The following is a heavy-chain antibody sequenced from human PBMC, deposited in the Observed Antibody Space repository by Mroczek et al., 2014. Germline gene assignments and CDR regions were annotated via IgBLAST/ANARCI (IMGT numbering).Heavy chain of an antibody. Sequence: QVQLQESGPGLVKPSETLSLTCTVSGGSISSSSYYWGWIRQPPGKGLEWIGSIYYSGSTYYNPSLKSRVTISVDTSKNQFSLKLSSVTAADTAVYYCARRGIQLGRDYWGQGTLVTVSS. V-gene: IGHV4-39*01. CDR2: IYYSGST. CDR3: ARRGIQLGRDY. D-gene: IGHD5-18*01. J-gene: IGHJ4*02. CDR1: GGSISSSSYY.